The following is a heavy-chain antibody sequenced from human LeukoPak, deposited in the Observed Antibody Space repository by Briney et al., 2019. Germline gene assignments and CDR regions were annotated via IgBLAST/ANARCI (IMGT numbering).Heavy chain of an antibody. CDR1: GFTFSSYA. CDR2: ISYDGSNK. Sequence: GGSLRLSCAASGFTFSSYAMHRVRQAPGKGLEWVAVISYDGSNKYYADSVKGRFTISRDNSKNTLYLQMNSLRAEDTAVYYCAKDTYDTTGGWFDPWGQGTLVTVSS. J-gene: IGHJ5*02. V-gene: IGHV3-30*04. CDR3: AKDTYDTTGGWFDP. D-gene: IGHD3-9*01.